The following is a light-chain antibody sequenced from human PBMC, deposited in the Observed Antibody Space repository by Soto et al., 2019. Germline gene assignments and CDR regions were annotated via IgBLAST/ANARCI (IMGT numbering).Light chain of an antibody. J-gene: IGKJ3*01. V-gene: IGKV3D-15*01. Sequence: EIVMTQSPATLSVSPGERATLSCRASQSVSSNLAWYQKKPGQAPRLLIYGASTRATGIPARFSGSGSGTEFTLTISSLQSADFAVYYCQQYNNWPGTFGPGTKVDIK. CDR1: QSVSSN. CDR3: QQYNNWPGT. CDR2: GAS.